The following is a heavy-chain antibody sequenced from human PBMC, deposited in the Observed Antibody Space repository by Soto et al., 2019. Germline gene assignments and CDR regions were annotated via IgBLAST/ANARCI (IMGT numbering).Heavy chain of an antibody. J-gene: IGHJ4*02. V-gene: IGHV4-30-4*01. Sequence: SETLSLTCTVSGGSISSGDYYWSWIRQPPGKGLEWIGYIYYSGSTYYNPSLKSRVTISVDTSRNQFSLKLSSVTDADTAAYYCARAEWGLRNYFAYWGQRTLVTVSS. CDR3: ARAEWGLRNYFAY. CDR2: IYYSGST. D-gene: IGHD1-26*01. CDR1: GGSISSGDYY.